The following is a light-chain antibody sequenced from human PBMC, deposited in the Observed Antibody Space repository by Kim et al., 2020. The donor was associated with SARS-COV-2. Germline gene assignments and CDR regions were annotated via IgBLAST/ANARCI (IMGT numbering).Light chain of an antibody. CDR1: QSFSSSY. J-gene: IGKJ5*01. V-gene: IGKV3-20*01. CDR3: QQYSASPIT. CDR2: GAA. Sequence: YPGERATPAGRASQSFSSSYLAWYQQKPGQATRLLIYGAATRATDIPDRFSGSGSGTDFTLTISSLEPEDFAVYLCQQYSASPITFGQGTRLEIK.